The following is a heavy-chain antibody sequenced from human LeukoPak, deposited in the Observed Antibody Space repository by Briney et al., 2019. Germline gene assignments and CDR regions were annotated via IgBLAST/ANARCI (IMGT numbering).Heavy chain of an antibody. CDR2: IYYSGNT. CDR3: ARSGTLTGYLF. D-gene: IGHD3-9*01. CDR1: GGSISSYY. Sequence: SETLSLTWTVSGGSISSYYWSWIRQAPGKGLEWIGYIYYSGNTNYNPSLQSRVTISVDTSKNQFSLKLSSVTAADTAVYYCARSGTLTGYLFWGQGTLVTVSS. J-gene: IGHJ4*02. V-gene: IGHV4-59*01.